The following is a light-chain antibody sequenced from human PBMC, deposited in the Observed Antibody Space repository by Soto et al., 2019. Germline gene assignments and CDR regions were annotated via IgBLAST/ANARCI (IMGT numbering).Light chain of an antibody. CDR1: QSVSSSY. V-gene: IGKV3-20*01. J-gene: IGKJ1*01. CDR2: GAS. Sequence: EIVLIQSPATLSLSPGERATLSCRASQSVSSSYLAWYQHKPGRAPRLLIDGASSRATGIPDRFSGSGSGTDFTLTISRLEPEDLAVYYCQQYGSLVTFGQGTKVDIK. CDR3: QQYGSLVT.